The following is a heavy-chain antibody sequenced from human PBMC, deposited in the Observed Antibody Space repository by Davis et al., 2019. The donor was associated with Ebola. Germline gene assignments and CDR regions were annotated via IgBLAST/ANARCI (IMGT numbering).Heavy chain of an antibody. CDR2: ISGSGGST. Sequence: GGSLRLSCAASGFTFSSYAMSWVRQAPGKGLEWVSAISGSGGSTYYADSVKDRVTISRDNSKNTLYLQMNSLRAEDTAIYYCARGDGGYGDAAFDYWGQGTLVTVSS. V-gene: IGHV3-23*01. D-gene: IGHD4-17*01. J-gene: IGHJ4*02. CDR1: GFTFSSYA. CDR3: ARGDGGYGDAAFDY.